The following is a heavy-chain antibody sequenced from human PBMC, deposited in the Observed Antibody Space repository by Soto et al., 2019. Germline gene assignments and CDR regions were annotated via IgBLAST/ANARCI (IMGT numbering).Heavy chain of an antibody. CDR3: ARENTGYGNFDY. CDR2: TSPAGSST. J-gene: IGHJ4*02. V-gene: IGHV3-74*01. Sequence: DVQLVESGGGIVQSGGSLRLSCAASGFTVTSYWMHWVRQAPGKGLVWVSRTSPAGSSTYYADFVRGRFTISKDTAKNTLYLQINSLGAEDTAVYYCARENTGYGNFDYWGQGTLVTVSS. CDR1: GFTVTSYW. D-gene: IGHD5-12*01.